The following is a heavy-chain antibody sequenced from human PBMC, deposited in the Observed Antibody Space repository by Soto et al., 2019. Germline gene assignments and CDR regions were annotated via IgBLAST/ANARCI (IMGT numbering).Heavy chain of an antibody. J-gene: IGHJ6*03. CDR3: ARGLYSSSWYYYYYMDV. Sequence: QVQLVQSGAEVKKPGASVKVSCKASGYTFTSYAMHWVRQAPGQRLEGLGWINAGNGNTKYSQKFQGRVTITRDTSASTAYMELSSLRSEDTAVYYCARGLYSSSWYYYYYMDVWGKGTTVTVSS. V-gene: IGHV1-3*01. D-gene: IGHD6-13*01. CDR1: GYTFTSYA. CDR2: INAGNGNT.